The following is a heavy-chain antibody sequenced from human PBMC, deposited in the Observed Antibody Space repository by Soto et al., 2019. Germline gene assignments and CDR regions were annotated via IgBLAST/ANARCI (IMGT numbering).Heavy chain of an antibody. J-gene: IGHJ4*02. CDR1: GGTFSSYT. D-gene: IGHD3-10*01. Sequence: QVQLVQSGAEVKKPGSSVKVSCKASGGTFSSYTISWVRQAPGQGLEWMGRIIPILGIANYAQKFQGRVTXTTXXSXCTAYMELSSLRSEDTAVYYCAREEYYYGSGAFFAYWGQGTLVTVSS. CDR3: AREEYYYGSGAFFAY. V-gene: IGHV1-69*08. CDR2: IIPILGIA.